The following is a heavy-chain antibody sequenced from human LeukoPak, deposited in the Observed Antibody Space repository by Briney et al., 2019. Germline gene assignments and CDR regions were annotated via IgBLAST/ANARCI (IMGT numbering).Heavy chain of an antibody. Sequence: GGSLRLSCAASGFTLSGYAMHWVRQAPGKGLEWLAVLADDESTKYYADSVKGRFTIPSDNSKNTVDLQMSSLRPDDTAMYYCARAPGGTNFFYYGLDVWGQGTTVTVSS. V-gene: IGHV3-30-3*01. CDR1: GFTLSGYA. CDR3: ARAPGGTNFFYYGLDV. D-gene: IGHD1-26*01. CDR2: LADDESTK. J-gene: IGHJ6*02.